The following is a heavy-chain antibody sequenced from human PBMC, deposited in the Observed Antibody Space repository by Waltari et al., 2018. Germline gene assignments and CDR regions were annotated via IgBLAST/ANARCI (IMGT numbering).Heavy chain of an antibody. CDR3: ATLVTSCIEDNCYDALGS. CDR1: GGSISDSY. CDR2: IHFTGFP. Sequence: QVHLQESGPGLVKPSETLSLICTVSGGSISDSYWGWIRQPPGKGLEWIGYIHFTGFPNYGPSLESRVGSSVDTSKNQFSLKVNSVTAADTAVYYCATLVTSCIEDNCYDALGSWGLGALVTVSS. V-gene: IGHV4-59*13. D-gene: IGHD1-20*01. J-gene: IGHJ4*02.